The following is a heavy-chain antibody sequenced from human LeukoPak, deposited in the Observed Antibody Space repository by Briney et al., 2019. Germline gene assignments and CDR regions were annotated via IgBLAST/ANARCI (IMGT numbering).Heavy chain of an antibody. CDR2: IKQDGSEK. CDR1: GFTYNYW. D-gene: IGHD5-18*01. CDR3: ASLRGYNFGPFDY. Sequence: GGSLRLSCAASGFTYNYWMSWVRQAPGKGLEWVADIKQDGSEKYSVDSVKGRFTISRDNAKNSLYLQMNSLRVEDTAVYYCASLRGYNFGPFDYWGQGTLVTVSS. V-gene: IGHV3-7*02. J-gene: IGHJ4*02.